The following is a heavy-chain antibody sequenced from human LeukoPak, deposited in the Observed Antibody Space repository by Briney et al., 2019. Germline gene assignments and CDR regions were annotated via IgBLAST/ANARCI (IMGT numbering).Heavy chain of an antibody. CDR2: ISGSGGST. Sequence: GGSLRLSCAASGFTFSSYAMSWGRQAPGKGLEWVSAISGSGGSTYYADSVKGRFTISRDNSKNTLYLQMNSLRAEDTAVYYCALVLTGYHYYYYYGMDVWGQGTTVTVSS. J-gene: IGHJ6*02. CDR1: GFTFSSYA. V-gene: IGHV3-23*01. D-gene: IGHD3-9*01. CDR3: ALVLTGYHYYYYYGMDV.